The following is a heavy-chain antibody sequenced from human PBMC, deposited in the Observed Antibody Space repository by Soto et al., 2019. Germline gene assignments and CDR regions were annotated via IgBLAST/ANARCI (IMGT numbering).Heavy chain of an antibody. V-gene: IGHV5-51*01. CDR3: ARTRRLVQYYYYGMDV. D-gene: IGHD6-19*01. CDR2: IYPGDSDT. CDR1: GYSFTSYW. J-gene: IGHJ6*02. Sequence: GESLKISCKGSGYSFTSYWIGWVRQMPGKGLEWMGIIYPGDSDTRYSPSFQGQVTISADKSISTAYLQWSSLKASDTAMYYCARTRRLVQYYYYGMDVWGQGTTVTVSS.